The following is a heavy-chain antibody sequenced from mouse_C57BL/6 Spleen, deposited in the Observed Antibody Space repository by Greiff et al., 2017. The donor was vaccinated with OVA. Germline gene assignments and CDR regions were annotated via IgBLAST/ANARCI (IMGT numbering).Heavy chain of an antibody. Sequence: QVQLQQPGAELVKPGASVKLSCKASGYTFTSYWMQWVKQRPGQGLEWIGEIDPSDSYTNYNQKFKGKATLTVDTSSSTAYMQLSSLTSEDSAGYYCARTPNYYGSSPWFAYWGQGTLVTVSA. D-gene: IGHD1-1*01. V-gene: IGHV1-50*01. CDR2: IDPSDSYT. J-gene: IGHJ3*01. CDR1: GYTFTSYW. CDR3: ARTPNYYGSSPWFAY.